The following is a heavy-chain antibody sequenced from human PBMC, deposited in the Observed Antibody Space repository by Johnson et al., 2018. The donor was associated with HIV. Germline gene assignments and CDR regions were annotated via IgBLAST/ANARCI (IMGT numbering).Heavy chain of an antibody. CDR3: ARVQLLADDVFNI. CDR2: INSDGSST. D-gene: IGHD3-10*01. Sequence: MQLVESGGDLVQPGGSLRLSCVGSGFTFSTNWMHWVRQAPGKGLVWVSCINSDGSSTSYADSVKGRFTISRDNAKNTLYLQMDSLGAEDTAVYYCARVQLLADDVFNIWGQGTMVTVSS. V-gene: IGHV3-74*02. CDR1: GFTFSTNW. J-gene: IGHJ3*02.